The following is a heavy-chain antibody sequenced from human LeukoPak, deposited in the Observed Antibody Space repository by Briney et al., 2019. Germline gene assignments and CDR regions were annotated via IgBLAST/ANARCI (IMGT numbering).Heavy chain of an antibody. Sequence: SETLSLTCTVSGGSISSGGYYWSWIRQPPGKGLEWIGYIYYSGSTNYNPSLKSRVTISVDTSKNQFSLKLSSVTAADTAVYYCARGSALWFGERKSGWWGRRYNWFDPWGQGTLVTVSS. CDR2: IYYSGST. J-gene: IGHJ5*02. CDR3: ARGSALWFGERKSGWWGRRYNWFDP. D-gene: IGHD3-10*01. V-gene: IGHV4-61*08. CDR1: GGSISSGGYY.